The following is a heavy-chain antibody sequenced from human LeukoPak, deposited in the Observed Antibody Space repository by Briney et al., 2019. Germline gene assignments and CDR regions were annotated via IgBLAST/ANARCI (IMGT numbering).Heavy chain of an antibody. V-gene: IGHV1-8*01. Sequence: RASVKVSCKASGYTFTIDAINWVRQATGQGLEWMGWMNPNSGNTGYAQNFQGRVTMTRDTSISTAYMELSRLTSDDTAMYYCARDGNEAVAGTGAVTHWGQGTLVTVSS. CDR2: MNPNSGNT. CDR3: ARDGNEAVAGTGAVTH. D-gene: IGHD6-19*01. J-gene: IGHJ4*02. CDR1: GYTFTIDA.